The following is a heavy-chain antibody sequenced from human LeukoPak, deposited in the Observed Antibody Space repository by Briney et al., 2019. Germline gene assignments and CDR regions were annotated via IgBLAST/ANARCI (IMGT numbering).Heavy chain of an antibody. Sequence: ASVTVSCKASGYTFTSYGIGWVRQAPGQGLEWMGWISAYNGNTNYAQKLQGRVTMTTDTSTSTAYMELSSLRSEDTAVYYCARAPAGIDVWGQGSTVTVSS. CDR3: ARAPAGIDV. V-gene: IGHV1-18*01. D-gene: IGHD1-14*01. J-gene: IGHJ6*02. CDR1: GYTFTSYG. CDR2: ISAYNGNT.